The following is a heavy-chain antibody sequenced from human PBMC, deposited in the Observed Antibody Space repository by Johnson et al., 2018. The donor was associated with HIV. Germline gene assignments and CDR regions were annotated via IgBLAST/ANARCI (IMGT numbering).Heavy chain of an antibody. D-gene: IGHD5-12*01. J-gene: IGHJ3*02. V-gene: IGHV3-30*04. CDR3: ARGAVSGYVSVDAFHI. Sequence: HVQSVESGGGVVQPGTSLRLSCSASEFTFSSYAFHWVRQTPATLLLRVALISSDGSYKYYADSVKRRSTISRDNPKNTLYLQMHSLTPEDTAVYYCARGAVSGYVSVDAFHIWGQGTLVTVSS. CDR2: ISSDGSYK. CDR1: EFTFSSYA.